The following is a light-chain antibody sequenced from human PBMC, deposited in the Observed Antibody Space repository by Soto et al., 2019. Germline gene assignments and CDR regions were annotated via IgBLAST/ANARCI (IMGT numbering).Light chain of an antibody. CDR3: MQALQTPKT. CDR1: QSLLHSNVYNY. V-gene: IGKV2-28*01. J-gene: IGKJ1*01. Sequence: DIVMTQSPLSLPVTPGEPASISCRSSQSLLHSNVYNYLDWYLQKPGQSPQLLIYLGSYRASGVPDRFSGSGSGTDFTLKISRVEAEDVGVYYCMQALQTPKTFGQGTKAESK. CDR2: LGS.